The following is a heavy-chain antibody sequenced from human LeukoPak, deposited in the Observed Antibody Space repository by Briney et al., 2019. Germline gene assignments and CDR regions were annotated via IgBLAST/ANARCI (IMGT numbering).Heavy chain of an antibody. J-gene: IGHJ4*02. CDR1: GGSITSFY. D-gene: IGHD4-17*01. Sequence: SETVSLTCTVSGGSITSFYWSWIRQPPGKGLEWIGYMYNRVSSNYNPSLKSRVTISEDTSQNHLSLHLRSVTAADTAVYYCAATIKRDYGDTNLHYWGQGTLVTVSS. CDR3: AATIKRDYGDTNLHY. V-gene: IGHV4-59*01. CDR2: MYNRVSS.